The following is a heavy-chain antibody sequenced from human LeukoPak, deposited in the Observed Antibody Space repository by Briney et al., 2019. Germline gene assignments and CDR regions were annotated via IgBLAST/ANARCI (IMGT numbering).Heavy chain of an antibody. CDR3: ARTPTKHCSSTSCYTPYFDY. V-gene: IGHV1-8*01. Sequence: ASVKVSCKASGYTFTSYDINWVRQATGQGLEWMGWMNPNSGNTGYAQKFQGRVTMTRNTSISTAYMELSSLRSEDTAVYYCARTPTKHCSSTSCYTPYFDYWGQGTLVTVSS. CDR2: MNPNSGNT. J-gene: IGHJ4*02. CDR1: GYTFTSYD. D-gene: IGHD2-2*02.